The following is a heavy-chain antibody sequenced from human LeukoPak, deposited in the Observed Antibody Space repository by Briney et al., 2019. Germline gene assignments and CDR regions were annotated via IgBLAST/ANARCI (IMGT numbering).Heavy chain of an antibody. CDR3: ARDYSSSSGKAFDI. Sequence: KPSETLSLTCTVSGGSISSYYWSWIRQPPGKGLEWIGYIYYSGSTNYNPSLKSRVTISVDTSKNQFSLKLSSVTAADTAVYYCARDYSSSSGKAFDIWGQGTMVTVSS. J-gene: IGHJ3*02. CDR2: IYYSGST. D-gene: IGHD6-6*01. CDR1: GGSISSYY. V-gene: IGHV4-59*01.